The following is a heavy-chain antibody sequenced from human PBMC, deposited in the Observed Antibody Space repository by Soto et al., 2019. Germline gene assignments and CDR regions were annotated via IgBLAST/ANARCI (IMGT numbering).Heavy chain of an antibody. D-gene: IGHD6-19*01. CDR2: IIPILGIA. J-gene: IGHJ4*02. CDR1: GGTFSSYT. V-gene: IGHV1-69*02. Sequence: GASVKVSCKASGGTFSSYTISWVRQAPGQGLEWMGRIIPILGIANYAQKFQGRVTITADKSTSTAYMELSSLRSEDTAVYYCAYLGRAVADPQTNYYFDYWGQGTLVTVSS. CDR3: AYLGRAVADPQTNYYFDY.